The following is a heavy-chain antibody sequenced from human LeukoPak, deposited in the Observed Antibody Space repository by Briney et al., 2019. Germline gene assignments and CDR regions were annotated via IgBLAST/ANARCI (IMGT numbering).Heavy chain of an antibody. D-gene: IGHD6-19*01. V-gene: IGHV3-30*15. Sequence: GGSLRLSCAASGFTFSSYTMHWVRQAPGKGLEWVAVISYAGGNKDYADSVRGRFTISRDNSKNTLYLQMSSLRAEDTAVYYCASTYTSGWSKPFDYWGQGTLVTASS. J-gene: IGHJ4*02. CDR1: GFTFSSYT. CDR3: ASTYTSGWSKPFDY. CDR2: ISYAGGNK.